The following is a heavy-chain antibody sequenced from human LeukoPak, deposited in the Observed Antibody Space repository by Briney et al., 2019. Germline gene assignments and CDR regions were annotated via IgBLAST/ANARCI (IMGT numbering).Heavy chain of an antibody. D-gene: IGHD1-26*01. CDR2: LSSYYGNT. CDR3: ARDRVSGSHTGHYYYALDN. V-gene: IGHV1-18*01. J-gene: IGHJ6*02. Sequence: SEKLSCKASGYTFTDFGITWVRQAPGQGLELVGWLSSYYGNTNYEQKFQGRVTMTTDTATTTAYMELTSLTSDDTAVYFCARDRVSGSHTGHYYYALDNWGQGTPVTVSS. CDR1: GYTFTDFG.